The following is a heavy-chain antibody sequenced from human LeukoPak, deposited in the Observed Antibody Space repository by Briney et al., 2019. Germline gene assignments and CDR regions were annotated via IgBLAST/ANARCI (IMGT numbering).Heavy chain of an antibody. Sequence: GGSLRLSCVASGFTFNKFAMTWVRQAPGRGPEWVSGINDIGDTTYYADSVKGRFTISRDNSKNTLYLQMNSLRAEDTAVYYCAKIPDLDYWGQGTLVTVSS. J-gene: IGHJ4*02. CDR2: INDIGDTT. D-gene: IGHD1-14*01. V-gene: IGHV3-23*01. CDR1: GFTFNKFA. CDR3: AKIPDLDY.